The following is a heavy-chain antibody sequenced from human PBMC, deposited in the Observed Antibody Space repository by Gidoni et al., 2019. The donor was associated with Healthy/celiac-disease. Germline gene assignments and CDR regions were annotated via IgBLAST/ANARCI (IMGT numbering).Heavy chain of an antibody. Sequence: EVQLLESGGGLVQPGGSLRLPWAASGFTSSGDAWSWVRQAPGKGLGWVSASSGSSGSTYYADSVKGRFTISRDNSKNTLYLQMNSLRAEDTAVYYCAKIYCSGGSCYSQRGYFDYWGQGTLVTVSS. D-gene: IGHD2-15*01. V-gene: IGHV3-23*01. J-gene: IGHJ4*02. CDR1: GFTSSGDA. CDR3: AKIYCSGGSCYSQRGYFDY. CDR2: SSGSSGST.